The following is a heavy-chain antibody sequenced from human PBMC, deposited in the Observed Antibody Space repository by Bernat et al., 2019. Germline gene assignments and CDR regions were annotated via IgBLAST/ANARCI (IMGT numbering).Heavy chain of an antibody. CDR1: GFTFSSYA. D-gene: IGHD1-26*01. CDR2: ISYDGSAK. Sequence: QVQLVESGGGVVQPGRSLRLSCAASGFTFSSYAMHWVRQAPGKGLEWVAVISYDGSAKYYADSVKGRFTISRDNTNNMLYLQMSSLTTEDTAVYYCAKGPWERPEYWGQGTLVTVSS. V-gene: IGHV3-30*04. J-gene: IGHJ4*02. CDR3: AKGPWERPEY.